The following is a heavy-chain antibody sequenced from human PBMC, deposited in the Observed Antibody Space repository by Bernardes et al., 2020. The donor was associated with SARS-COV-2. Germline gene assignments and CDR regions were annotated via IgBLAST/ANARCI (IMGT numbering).Heavy chain of an antibody. Sequence: AQLKVGCKASGYTFTSYAMHWVRQAPGQRLEWMGWINAGNGNTKYSQKFQGRVTITRDTSASTAYMELNSLRAEDTAVYYCAKELAVAGRVYYYYYGMDVWGQGTTVTVSS. D-gene: IGHD6-19*01. CDR3: AKELAVAGRVYYYYYGMDV. CDR1: GYTFTSYA. V-gene: IGHV1-3*01. CDR2: INAGNGNT. J-gene: IGHJ6*02.